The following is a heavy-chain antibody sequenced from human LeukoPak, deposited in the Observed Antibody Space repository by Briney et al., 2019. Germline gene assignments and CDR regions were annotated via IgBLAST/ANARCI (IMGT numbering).Heavy chain of an antibody. CDR1: GITLSNYG. CDR3: AKRGVVIRVFLVGFHKEAYYFDS. CDR2: LSGSGGGT. Sequence: GGSLRLSCAVSGITLSNYGMSWVRQAPEKGLEWVAGLSGSGGGTNYADSVQGRFTISRDNPKNTLYLQMNSLRAEDTAVYFCAKRGVVIRVFLVGFHKEAYYFDSWGQGALVTVSS. J-gene: IGHJ4*02. V-gene: IGHV3-23*01. D-gene: IGHD3-10*01.